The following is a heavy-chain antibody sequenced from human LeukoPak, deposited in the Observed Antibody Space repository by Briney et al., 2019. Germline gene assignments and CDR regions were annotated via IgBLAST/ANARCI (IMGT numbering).Heavy chain of an antibody. V-gene: IGHV1-69*06. J-gene: IGHJ4*02. CDR3: ASWSYGWGGYYIPDY. CDR2: IIPIFGTA. CDR1: GGTFSSYA. Sequence: ASVKVSCKASGGTFSSYAISWVRQAPGQGLEWMGGIIPIFGTANYAQKFQGRVTITADKSTSTAYMELSSLRSEDTAVYYCASWSYGWGGYYIPDYWGQGTLVTVSS. D-gene: IGHD3-10*01.